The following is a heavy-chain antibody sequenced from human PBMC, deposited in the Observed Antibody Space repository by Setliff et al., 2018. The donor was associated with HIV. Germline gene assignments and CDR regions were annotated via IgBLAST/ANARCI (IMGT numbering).Heavy chain of an antibody. CDR1: GGTFSSYA. CDR3: ASGSGYCRNGDCYIGVHKNPDKYFYDY. Sequence: GASVKVSCKASGGTFSSYAISWVRQAPGQGLEWMGGIIPLFKTVNYAQKFQGRLTISTDELMTTAYMELSSLKSEDTAVYYCASGSGYCRNGDCYIGVHKNPDKYFYDYWGQGTLVTVSS. V-gene: IGHV1-69*05. CDR2: IIPLFKTV. D-gene: IGHD2-8*01. J-gene: IGHJ4*02.